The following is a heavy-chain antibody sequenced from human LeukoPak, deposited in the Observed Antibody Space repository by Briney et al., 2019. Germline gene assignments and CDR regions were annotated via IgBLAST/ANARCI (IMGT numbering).Heavy chain of an antibody. CDR1: GASISSDY. J-gene: IGHJ4*02. CDR2: IYSSGST. Sequence: PSETLSLTCTVSGASISSDYWSWIRQFAGKGLEWIGRIYSSGSTNYNPSLNGRVTLSLDTTKNQFSLNLYSVTAADTAVYYYVRDPGTCSGGSCYYYFDYWSQGTLVTVSS. D-gene: IGHD2-15*01. V-gene: IGHV4-4*07. CDR3: VRDPGTCSGGSCYYYFDY.